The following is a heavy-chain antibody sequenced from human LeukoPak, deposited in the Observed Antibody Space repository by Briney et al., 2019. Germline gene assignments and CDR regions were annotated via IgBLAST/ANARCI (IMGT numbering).Heavy chain of an antibody. CDR2: ISSSGSTI. Sequence: GGSLRLSCAASGFTFSSYEMHWVRQAPGKGLEWVSYISSSGSTIYYADSVKGRFTISRHNAKNSLYLQMNSLRAEDTAVYYCARVPAGIIGMKDAFDIWGQGTMVTVSS. J-gene: IGHJ3*02. CDR3: ARVPAGIIGMKDAFDI. D-gene: IGHD3-16*02. V-gene: IGHV3-48*03. CDR1: GFTFSSYE.